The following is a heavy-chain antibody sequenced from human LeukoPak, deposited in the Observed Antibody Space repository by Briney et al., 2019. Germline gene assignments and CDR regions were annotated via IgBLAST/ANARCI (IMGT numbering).Heavy chain of an antibody. CDR3: ALQGERWELLRAYFQH. J-gene: IGHJ1*01. V-gene: IGHV1-69*05. CDR2: IIPIFGTA. CDR1: GGTFSSYA. Sequence: SVKVSCKASGGTFSSYAISRVRQAPGQGLEWMGGIIPIFGTANYAQKFQGRVTITTDESTSTAYMELSSLRSEDTAVYYCALQGERWELLRAYFQHWGQGTLVTVSS. D-gene: IGHD1-26*01.